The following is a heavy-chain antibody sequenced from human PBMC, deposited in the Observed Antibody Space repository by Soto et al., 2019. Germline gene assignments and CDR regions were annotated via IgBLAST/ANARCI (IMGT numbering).Heavy chain of an antibody. D-gene: IGHD2-15*01. J-gene: IGHJ6*02. CDR1: GYIFTGYN. CDR2: INPDSGAT. CDR3: AKDAAMDV. V-gene: IGHV1-2*02. Sequence: VASVKVSCKASGYIFTGYNIHWVRQAPGQGLDWMGWINPDSGATYYAQKFQGRVTMAGDTSISTAYMELSRLTPDDTAVYYCAKDAAMDVWGQGTTVTVSS.